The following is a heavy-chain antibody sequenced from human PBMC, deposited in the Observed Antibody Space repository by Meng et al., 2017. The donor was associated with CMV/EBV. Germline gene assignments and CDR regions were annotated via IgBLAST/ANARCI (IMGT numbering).Heavy chain of an antibody. CDR1: GYTFTSYY. D-gene: IGHD4-23*01. Sequence: ASVKVSCKASGYTFTSYYMHWVRQAPGQGLEWMGIINSSGGSTSYAQKFQGRVTMTRDTSTSTVYMELSSLRSEDTAVYYCANAVVRYNWFDPWGQGTLVTVSS. V-gene: IGHV1-46*01. CDR3: ANAVVRYNWFDP. CDR2: INSSGGST. J-gene: IGHJ5*02.